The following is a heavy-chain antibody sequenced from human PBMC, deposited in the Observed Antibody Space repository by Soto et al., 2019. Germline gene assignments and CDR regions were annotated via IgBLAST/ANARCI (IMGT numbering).Heavy chain of an antibody. J-gene: IGHJ4*02. Sequence: SETLSLTCTVSGGSISSYYWGWIRQPPGKGLEWIGYIYYSGSTNYNPSLKSRVTISVDTSKNQFSLKLSSVTAADTAVYYCARQSTDSSGWYEGHFDYWGQGTLVTVSS. CDR1: GGSISSYY. D-gene: IGHD6-19*01. V-gene: IGHV4-59*08. CDR3: ARQSTDSSGWYEGHFDY. CDR2: IYYSGST.